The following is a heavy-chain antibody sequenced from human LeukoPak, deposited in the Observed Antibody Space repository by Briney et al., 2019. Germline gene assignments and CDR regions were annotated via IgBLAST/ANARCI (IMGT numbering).Heavy chain of an antibody. J-gene: IGHJ4*02. V-gene: IGHV4-59*06. CDR2: IYYSGST. CDR1: GGSISSYY. CDR3: AQSPGSSGYYYLDY. D-gene: IGHD3-22*01. Sequence: PSETLSLTCTVSGGSISSYYWSWIRQPPGKGLEWIGYIYYSGSTYYNPSLKSRVTISVDTSKNQFSLKLSSVTAADTAVYYCAQSPGSSGYYYLDYWGQGTLVTVSS.